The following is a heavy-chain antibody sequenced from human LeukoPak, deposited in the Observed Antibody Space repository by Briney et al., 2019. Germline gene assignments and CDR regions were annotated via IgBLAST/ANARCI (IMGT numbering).Heavy chain of an antibody. Sequence: SVKVSCKASGYTFTSYGIIWVRQAPGQGLEWMGGIIPIFGTANYARKFQGRVTITADESTSTAYMELSSLRSEDTAVYYCARVTLGSGYSYYYYYYMDVWGKGTTVTVSS. D-gene: IGHD3-3*01. CDR3: ARVTLGSGYSYYYYYYMDV. CDR1: GYTFTSYG. J-gene: IGHJ6*03. CDR2: IIPIFGTA. V-gene: IGHV1-69*13.